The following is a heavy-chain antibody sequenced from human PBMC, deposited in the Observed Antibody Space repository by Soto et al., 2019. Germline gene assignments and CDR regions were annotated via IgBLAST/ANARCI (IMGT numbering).Heavy chain of an antibody. CDR3: ARVNPSYYYYGMDV. J-gene: IGHJ6*02. Sequence: ASVKVSCKASGYTFTRNGISWVRQAPGQGLEWMGWISAYNGNTNYAQKLQGRVTMTTDTSTSTAYMELRSLRSDDTAVYYCARVNPSYYYYGMDVWGQGTTVTVYS. CDR1: GYTFTRNG. CDR2: ISAYNGNT. V-gene: IGHV1-18*01.